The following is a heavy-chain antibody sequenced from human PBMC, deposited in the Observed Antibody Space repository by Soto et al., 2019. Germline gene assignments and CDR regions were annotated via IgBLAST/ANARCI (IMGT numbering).Heavy chain of an antibody. CDR2: IYYIGST. CDR1: GGSISSYY. Sequence: SETLSLTCTVSGGSISSYYWSWIRQPPGKGLEWIGYIYYIGSTNYNPSLKSRVTISVDTSKNQFSLKLSSVTAADTAVYYCARGKAAAPDCFDPWGQGTLVTVSS. D-gene: IGHD2-15*01. J-gene: IGHJ5*02. CDR3: ARGKAAAPDCFDP. V-gene: IGHV4-59*01.